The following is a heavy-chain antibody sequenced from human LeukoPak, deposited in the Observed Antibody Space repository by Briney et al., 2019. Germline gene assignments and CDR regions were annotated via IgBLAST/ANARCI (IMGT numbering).Heavy chain of an antibody. J-gene: IGHJ5*02. V-gene: IGHV4-39*01. CDR2: IYHTGST. D-gene: IGHD3-10*01. CDR1: GGSFSSTSYY. Sequence: SETLSLTCTVSGGSFSSTSYYWGWLRQPPGTGLEWIANIYHTGSTYYNPSLKSRVTISVDTSANQFSLKLNSVTAADTAVYYCARPIRSRDNNWFDPWGQGTLVIVSS. CDR3: ARPIRSRDNNWFDP.